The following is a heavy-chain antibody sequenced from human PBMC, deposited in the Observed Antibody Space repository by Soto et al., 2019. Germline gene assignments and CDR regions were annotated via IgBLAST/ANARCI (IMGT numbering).Heavy chain of an antibody. J-gene: IGHJ5*02. V-gene: IGHV3-43*01. CDR2: ISWDGGST. D-gene: IGHD3-10*01. CDR3: AKDAMVRGVWNWFDP. Sequence: GGSLRLSCAASGFTFDDYTMHWGRQAPGKGLEWVSLISWDGGSTYYADSVKGRFTISRDNSKNSLYLQMNSLRTEDTALYYCAKDAMVRGVWNWFDPWGQGTLVTVSS. CDR1: GFTFDDYT.